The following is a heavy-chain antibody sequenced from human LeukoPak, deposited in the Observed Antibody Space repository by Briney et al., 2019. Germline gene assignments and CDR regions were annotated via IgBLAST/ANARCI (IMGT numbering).Heavy chain of an antibody. V-gene: IGHV4-39*07. D-gene: IGHD6-13*01. CDR2: IYYSGST. J-gene: IGHJ4*02. CDR1: GGSISSSSYY. Sequence: SETLSLTCTVSGGSISSSSYYWGWIRQPPGKGLEWIGSIYYSGSTYYNPSLKSRVTISVDTSKNQFSLKLSSVTAADTAVYFCARGSSWYQTNFDYWGQGTLVTVSS. CDR3: ARGSSWYQTNFDY.